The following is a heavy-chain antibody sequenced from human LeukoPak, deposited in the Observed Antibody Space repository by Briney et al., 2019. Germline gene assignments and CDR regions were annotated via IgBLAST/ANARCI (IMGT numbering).Heavy chain of an antibody. CDR3: AREGRLSSSWNYYYYYGMDV. CDR2: ISGSGGST. Sequence: TGGSLRLSCAASGFTFSSYAMSWVRQAPGKGLEWVSAISGSGGSTYYADSVKGRFTISRHNSKNTLYLQMNSLRAEDTAVYYCAREGRLSSSWNYYYYYGMDVWGQGTTVTVSS. J-gene: IGHJ6*02. D-gene: IGHD6-13*01. CDR1: GFTFSSYA. V-gene: IGHV3-23*01.